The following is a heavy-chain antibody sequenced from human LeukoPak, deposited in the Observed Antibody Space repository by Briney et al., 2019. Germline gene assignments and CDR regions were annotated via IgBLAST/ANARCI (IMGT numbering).Heavy chain of an antibody. CDR2: INHSGST. CDR3: ASPPRCSSTSCYTIDGMDV. V-gene: IGHV4-34*01. CDR1: AGSFSGYY. J-gene: IGHJ6*02. D-gene: IGHD2-2*02. Sequence: SETLSLTCAVYAGSFSGYYWSWIRQPPGKGLEWIGEINHSGSTNYNPSLKSRVTISVDTSKNQFSLKLSSVTAADTAVYYCASPPRCSSTSCYTIDGMDVWGQGTTVTVSS.